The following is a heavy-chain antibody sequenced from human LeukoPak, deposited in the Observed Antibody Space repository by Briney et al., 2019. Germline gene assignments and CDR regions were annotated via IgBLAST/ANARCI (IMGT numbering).Heavy chain of an antibody. CDR2: ISGSGGST. D-gene: IGHD5-24*01. V-gene: IGHV3-23*01. Sequence: GGSLRLSCAASGFTFSSYAMSWVRQAPGKGLEWVSAISGSGGSTYYADSVKGRFTISRDNSKNTLYLQMNSLRAEDTAVYYRATPFGEMATKRRGYYYYGMDVWGQGTTVTVSS. J-gene: IGHJ6*02. CDR1: GFTFSSYA. CDR3: ATPFGEMATKRRGYYYYGMDV.